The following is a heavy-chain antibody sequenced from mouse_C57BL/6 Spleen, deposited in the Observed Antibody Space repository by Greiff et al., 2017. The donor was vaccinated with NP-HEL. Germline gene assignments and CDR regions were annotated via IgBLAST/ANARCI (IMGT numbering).Heavy chain of an antibody. V-gene: IGHV6-3*01. CDR3: TGGFFAY. Sequence: EVKLEESGGGLVQPGGSMKLSCVASGFTFSNYWMNWVRQSPEKGLEWVAQIRLKSDNYATHYAESVKGWFTISRDDSKSSVYLQMNNLRAEDTGIYYCTGGFFAYWGQGTLVTVSA. CDR1: GFTFSNYW. J-gene: IGHJ3*01. CDR2: IRLKSDNYAT.